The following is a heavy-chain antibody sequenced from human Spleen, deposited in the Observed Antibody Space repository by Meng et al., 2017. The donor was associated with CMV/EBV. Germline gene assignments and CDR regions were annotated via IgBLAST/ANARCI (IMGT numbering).Heavy chain of an antibody. V-gene: IGHV3-30*02. Sequence: GESLKISCAASGFTFSSYGMHWVRQAPGKGLEWVAFIRYDGSNKYYADSVKGRFTISRDNSKNTLYLQMNSLRAEDTAVYYCAREVNTGIEGGMDVWGQGTTVTVSS. CDR1: GFTFSSYG. J-gene: IGHJ6*02. CDR3: AREVNTGIEGGMDV. D-gene: IGHD1-26*01. CDR2: IRYDGSNK.